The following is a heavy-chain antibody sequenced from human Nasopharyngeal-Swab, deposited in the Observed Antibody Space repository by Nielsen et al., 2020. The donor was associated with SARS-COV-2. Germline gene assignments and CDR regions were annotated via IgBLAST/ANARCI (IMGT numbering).Heavy chain of an antibody. CDR2: INTNTGNP. J-gene: IGHJ4*02. V-gene: IGHV7-4-1*02. Sequence: ASVKVSCKASGYTFTSNGMSWLRQAPGQGLEWMGWINTNTGNPEYAQGFTGRFVFSLATSVSTAYLQINNLKADDTAVYYCARPYCSGRTCYGSFDSWGQGTLVTVSS. CDR1: GYTFTSNG. CDR3: ARPYCSGRTCYGSFDS. D-gene: IGHD2-15*01.